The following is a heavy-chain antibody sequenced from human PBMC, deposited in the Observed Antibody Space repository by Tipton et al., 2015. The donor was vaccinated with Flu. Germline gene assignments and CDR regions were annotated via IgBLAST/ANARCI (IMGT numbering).Heavy chain of an antibody. V-gene: IGHV1-24*01. Sequence: QSGPEVKKPGASVRVSCKVSGYTLTKSSMHWVRQAPGKGLEWMGGFDPEDGETIYAQNFQGRVTLTEGTSTVTAYMELSSLRSEGTAIYYCAIHPPSGLKRALLDHWGQGTLVPVSS. CDR3: AIHPPSGLKRALLDH. J-gene: IGHJ4*02. D-gene: IGHD1-26*01. CDR1: GYTLTKSS. CDR2: FDPEDGET.